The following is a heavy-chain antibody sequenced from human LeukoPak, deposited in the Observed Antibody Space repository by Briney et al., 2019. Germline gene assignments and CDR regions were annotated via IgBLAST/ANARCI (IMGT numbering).Heavy chain of an antibody. CDR3: ARGSSWYRNWFDP. CDR1: GYSFTSYW. J-gene: IGHJ5*02. D-gene: IGHD6-13*01. V-gene: IGHV5-51*01. Sequence: GGSLKISCKGSGYSFTSYWIGWVRQMPGKGLEWMGIIYPGDSDTRYSPSFQGQVTISADKSISTAYLQWSSLKASDTAMYYCARGSSWYRNWFDPWGQGTLVTVSS. CDR2: IYPGDSDT.